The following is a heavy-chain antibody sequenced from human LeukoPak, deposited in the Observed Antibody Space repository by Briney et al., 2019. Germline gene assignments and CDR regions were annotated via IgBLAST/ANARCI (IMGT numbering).Heavy chain of an antibody. CDR2: INPSGST. D-gene: IGHD6-19*01. J-gene: IGHJ6*02. CDR3: ARRAVFYYYYYYGMDV. V-gene: IGHV4-34*01. Sequence: SETLSLTCAVYGGSFSGYYWSWIRQLPGKGLEWIGEINPSGSTNYNPSLKSRVPTSVDTSKNQFSLKLSSVTAADTAVYYCARRAVFYYYYYYGMDVWGQGTTVTVSS. CDR1: GGSFSGYY.